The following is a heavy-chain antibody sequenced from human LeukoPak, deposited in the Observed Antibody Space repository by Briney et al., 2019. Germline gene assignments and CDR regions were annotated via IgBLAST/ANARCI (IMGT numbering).Heavy chain of an antibody. CDR3: ARADYVTNTWSSFDY. Sequence: GASLKVSCKASGYTFTRYYMHWVRQAPGQGLEWMGIINPSVGRTTYPQKFQGRVTLSSDTSTSTVYMDLSSLGSEDTAVYYCARADYVTNTWSSFDYWGQGTLVTVSS. CDR1: GYTFTRYY. CDR2: INPSVGRT. V-gene: IGHV1-46*01. J-gene: IGHJ4*02. D-gene: IGHD3-16*01.